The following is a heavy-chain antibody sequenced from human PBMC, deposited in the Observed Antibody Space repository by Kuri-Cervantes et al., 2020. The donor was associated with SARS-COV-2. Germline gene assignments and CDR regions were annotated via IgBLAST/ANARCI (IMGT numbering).Heavy chain of an antibody. CDR3: ARRSPQIDYYYYGMDV. J-gene: IGHJ6*02. CDR1: GGSISSYY. V-gene: IGHV4-59*12. D-gene: IGHD2/OR15-2a*01. Sequence: SETLSLTCTVSGGSISSYYWSWIRQPPGKGLEWIGYIYYSGSTNYNPSLKSRVTISVDTSKNQFSLKLSSVTAADTAVYYCARRSPQIDYYYYGMDVWGQGTTVTVSS. CDR2: IYYSGST.